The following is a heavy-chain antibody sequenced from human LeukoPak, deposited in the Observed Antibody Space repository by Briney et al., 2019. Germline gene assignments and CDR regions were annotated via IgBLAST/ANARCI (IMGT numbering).Heavy chain of an antibody. J-gene: IGHJ4*02. Sequence: GSLRPSCAAPGFTFSSYAMRWVRPVPGKGLEWGSVISGSGDNTYYADSVKGRFTISRDNSKNMLYLQMNSLRAEDTAVYYCAKWKYSNSGIDDYWGQGTLVTVSS. CDR1: GFTFSSYA. CDR3: AKWKYSNSGIDDY. D-gene: IGHD6-6*01. V-gene: IGHV3-23*01. CDR2: ISGSGDNT.